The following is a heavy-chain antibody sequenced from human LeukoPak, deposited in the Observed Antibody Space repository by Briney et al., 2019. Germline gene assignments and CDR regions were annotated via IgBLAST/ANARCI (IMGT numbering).Heavy chain of an antibody. Sequence: PSETLSLTCAVYGGSFSGYYWSWIRQPPGKGLEWIGEINHSGSSNYNPSLKSRVTISVDTYKNQFSLKLSSVTAADMDVYYCARAPSRYDVLTGYYGGWFDSWGQGTLVTVSS. D-gene: IGHD3-9*01. CDR2: INHSGSS. J-gene: IGHJ5*01. CDR1: GGSFSGYY. CDR3: ARAPSRYDVLTGYYGGWFDS. V-gene: IGHV4-34*01.